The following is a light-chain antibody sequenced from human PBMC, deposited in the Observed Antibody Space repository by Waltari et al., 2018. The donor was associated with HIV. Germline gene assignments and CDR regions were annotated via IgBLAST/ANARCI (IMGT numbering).Light chain of an antibody. CDR3: QQYGSSVT. J-gene: IGKJ5*01. CDR1: QSVSSSS. V-gene: IGKV3-20*01. Sequence: EIVLTQSPGTLSLSPGERVTLSCRASQSVSSSSLVWYQQKPGQAPRLLIDCASSRATGIPDRFSGSGSGTDFTLTISRLDPEDFAVYYCQQYGSSVTFGQGTRLEIK. CDR2: CAS.